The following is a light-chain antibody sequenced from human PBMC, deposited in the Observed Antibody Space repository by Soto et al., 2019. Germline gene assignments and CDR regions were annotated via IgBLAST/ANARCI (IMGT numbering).Light chain of an antibody. Sequence: VEVTQSTSSLSASVGDRVTITCRASHSIISYLNWYQQKPGEAPNLLIFGASTLQSGVPSRFSGSGSGTDFTLTISSLQPEDFASYCCPQCDSTLCTFGQGTMVDVK. CDR2: GAS. J-gene: IGKJ1*01. CDR3: PQCDSTLCT. V-gene: IGKV1-39*01. CDR1: HSIISY.